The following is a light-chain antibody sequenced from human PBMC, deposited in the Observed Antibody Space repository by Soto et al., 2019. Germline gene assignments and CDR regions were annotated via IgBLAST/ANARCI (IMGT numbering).Light chain of an antibody. Sequence: ASQSVSSNILDWYQQKPGQAPRLLIYGASSRATGIPDRFSGSGSGTSFTLTISRLVSEDFTAYYCQLYAMTPRAFGLGTQVDNK. CDR1: QSVSSNI. CDR2: GAS. V-gene: IGKV3-20*01. J-gene: IGKJ1*01. CDR3: QLYAMTPRA.